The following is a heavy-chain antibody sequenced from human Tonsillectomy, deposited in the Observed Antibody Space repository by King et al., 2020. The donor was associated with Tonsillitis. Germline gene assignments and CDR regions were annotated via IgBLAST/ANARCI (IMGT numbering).Heavy chain of an antibody. V-gene: IGHV4-39*01. Sequence: QLQESGPGLVKPSETLSLTCTVSGGSISISSYYWGWIRQPPRKGLEWIGSFYYGWGTYSNPSLKSRVTKSADTSQNQFSLKLSSVTAADTAVYYCVGTYSYAFDIWGQGTMVTVS. CDR2: FYYGWGT. J-gene: IGHJ3*02. CDR3: VGTYSYAFDI. D-gene: IGHD5-18*01. CDR1: GGSISISSYY.